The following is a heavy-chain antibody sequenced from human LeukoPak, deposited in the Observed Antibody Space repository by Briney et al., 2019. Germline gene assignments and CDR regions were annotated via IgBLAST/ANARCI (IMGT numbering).Heavy chain of an antibody. CDR2: IYHSGSS. Sequence: SETLSLTCAVSGVSMGTGGYSWCWVRQPPGKGLEWIGCIYHSGSSSYNPSLKSRVTIPMDRSKNHFSLRLTSLTAADTAIYYCVSAYCGGDCYHSLLANWGPGILVTVSS. J-gene: IGHJ4*02. CDR1: GVSMGTGGYS. CDR3: VSAYCGGDCYHSLLAN. V-gene: IGHV4-30-2*01. D-gene: IGHD2-21*02.